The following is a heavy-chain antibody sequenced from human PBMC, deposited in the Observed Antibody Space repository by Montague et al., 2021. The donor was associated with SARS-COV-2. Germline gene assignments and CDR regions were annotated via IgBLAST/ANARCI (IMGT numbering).Heavy chain of an antibody. CDR2: IYSGGST. V-gene: IGHV3-53*01. J-gene: IGHJ4*02. D-gene: IGHD5-12*01. CDR3: ARGGKYGGYGSLDY. Sequence: SLRLSCAASGFTVSSYYMSWVRQAPGKGLEWVPVIYSGGSTYYADSVKGRFTISRDNSKNTLYLQMNSLRAEDTAVYYCARGGKYGGYGSLDYWGQGTLVTVSS. CDR1: GFTVSSYY.